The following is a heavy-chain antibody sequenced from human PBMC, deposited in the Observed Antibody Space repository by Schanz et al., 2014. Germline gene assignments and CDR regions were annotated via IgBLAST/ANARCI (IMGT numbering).Heavy chain of an antibody. V-gene: IGHV3-13*05. Sequence: VQLVESGGGVVQPGGSLSLSCAASGFTFSNYDMHWVRQAIGKGLEWVSGIGPASDPYYAGSVKGRFAISRDNSKDTLYLQMNSLRTEDTAVYYCAGDWASGRYYSDYWGQGTLVTVSS. D-gene: IGHD1-26*01. J-gene: IGHJ4*02. CDR2: IGPASDP. CDR1: GFTFSNYD. CDR3: AGDWASGRYYSDY.